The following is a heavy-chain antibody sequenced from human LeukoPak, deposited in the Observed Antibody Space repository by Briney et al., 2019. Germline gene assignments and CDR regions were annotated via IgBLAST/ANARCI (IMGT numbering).Heavy chain of an antibody. CDR2: ISYDGSNK. V-gene: IGHV3-30-3*01. Sequence: GRSLRLSCAASGFTFSSYAMHWVRQAPGKGLEWVAVISYDGSNKYYADSVKGRFTISRDNSKNTLYLQMNSLRAEDTAFYYCARILSEMAYNSWPNFDSWGQGTLVTVSS. D-gene: IGHD6-13*01. CDR3: ARILSEMAYNSWPNFDS. J-gene: IGHJ4*02. CDR1: GFTFSSYA.